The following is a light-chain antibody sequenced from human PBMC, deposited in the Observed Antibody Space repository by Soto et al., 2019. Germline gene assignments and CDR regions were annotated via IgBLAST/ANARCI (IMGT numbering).Light chain of an antibody. CDR1: SSDIGGHNY. V-gene: IGLV2-14*01. CDR3: SSFTSSILYV. CDR2: EVT. Sequence: QSVLTQPASVSGSLGQSITISCTATSSDIGGHNYVSWYQQHPSKAPKLLLYEVTTRPSGVSNRFSGSKSGNTASLTISWLHPEDEADYYCSSFTSSILYVFGSGTKVTVL. J-gene: IGLJ1*01.